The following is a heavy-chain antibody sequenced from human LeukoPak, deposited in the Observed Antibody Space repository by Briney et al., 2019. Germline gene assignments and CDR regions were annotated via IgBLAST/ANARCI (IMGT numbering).Heavy chain of an antibody. CDR3: ATSPRGGDYYYYGMDV. Sequence: GGSLRLSCAASGFTFSSYWMSWVRQAPGKGLEWVANIKQDGSEKYYVDSVKGRFTISRDNAKNSLYLQMNSLRAEDTAVYYCATSPRGGDYYYYGMDVWGQGTTVTVSS. CDR1: GFTFSSYW. J-gene: IGHJ6*02. CDR2: IKQDGSEK. D-gene: IGHD3-10*01. V-gene: IGHV3-7*01.